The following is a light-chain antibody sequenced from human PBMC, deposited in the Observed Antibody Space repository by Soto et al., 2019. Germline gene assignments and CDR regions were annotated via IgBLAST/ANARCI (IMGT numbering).Light chain of an antibody. Sequence: EIVLTQSPGTLSLSPGERATLAYRASQSISSSYLAWYQQKPGQAPRLRIYGASSRATGIPDRFSGSGSGTDFMLTISRLEPEDFAVYYCQFFGSSRYTFGQGTKLEIK. CDR2: GAS. CDR1: QSISSSY. CDR3: QFFGSSRYT. V-gene: IGKV3-20*01. J-gene: IGKJ2*01.